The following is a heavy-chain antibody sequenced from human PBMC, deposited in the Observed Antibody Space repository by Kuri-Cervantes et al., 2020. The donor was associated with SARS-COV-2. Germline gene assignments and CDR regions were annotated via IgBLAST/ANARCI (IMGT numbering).Heavy chain of an antibody. V-gene: IGHV3-21*01. CDR2: ISSSSSYI. Sequence: GGSLRLSCAASGFTFSSYSMNWVRQAPGKGLEWVSSISSSSSYIYYADSVKGRFTIYRDNAKNTLYLQMNSLRPEDTAVYYCAKDDGGSFGLFDNWGQGILVTVSS. D-gene: IGHD1-26*01. CDR1: GFTFSSYS. J-gene: IGHJ4*02. CDR3: AKDDGGSFGLFDN.